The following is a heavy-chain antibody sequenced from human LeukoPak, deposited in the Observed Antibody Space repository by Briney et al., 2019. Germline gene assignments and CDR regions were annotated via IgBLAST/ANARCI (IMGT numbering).Heavy chain of an antibody. D-gene: IGHD3-10*01. V-gene: IGHV5-51*01. CDR1: GYSFTSYW. CDR3: ARLPTSRIAVRHPIDY. CDR2: IYPGDSDS. J-gene: IGHJ4*02. Sequence: GESLKISCEGSGYSFTSYWIGWVRQMPGKGLEWMGIIYPGDSDSRYSPSFQGQVTISADKSISTAYLQWASLRASDTAFYYCARLPTSRIAVRHPIDYWGQGTLVTVSS.